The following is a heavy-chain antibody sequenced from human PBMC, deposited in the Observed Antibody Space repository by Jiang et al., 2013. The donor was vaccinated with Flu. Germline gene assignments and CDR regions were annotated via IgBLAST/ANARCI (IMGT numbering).Heavy chain of an antibody. CDR3: ARVSRRGGSGSYSMGMDV. CDR1: GGTFSSYA. J-gene: IGHJ6*02. CDR2: IIPIFGTA. Sequence: GAEVKKPGSSVKVSCKASGGTFSSYAISWVRQAPGQGLEWMGGIIPIFGTANYAQKFQGRVTITADESTSTAYMGLSSLRSEDTAVYYCARVSRRGGSGSYSMGMDVWGQGTTVTVSS. V-gene: IGHV1-69*01. D-gene: IGHD3-10*01.